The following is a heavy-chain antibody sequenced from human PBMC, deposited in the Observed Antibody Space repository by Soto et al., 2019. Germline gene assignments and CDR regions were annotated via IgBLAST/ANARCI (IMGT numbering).Heavy chain of an antibody. Sequence: EVQLGESGGGLVQPGGSLRLSCAAAGFTFSTYWMHWVRQAPGKGLGWFSGMKNDGSGTYYVDSVEGRFTISRDNAKNTLYMQLNSLRAEDTAVYYCVRGDGDYYDGNGYLGRHWGQGTLVTVSS. CDR2: MKNDGSGT. J-gene: IGHJ4*02. CDR1: GFTFSTYW. V-gene: IGHV3-74*01. CDR3: VRGDGDYYDGNGYLGRH. D-gene: IGHD3-22*01.